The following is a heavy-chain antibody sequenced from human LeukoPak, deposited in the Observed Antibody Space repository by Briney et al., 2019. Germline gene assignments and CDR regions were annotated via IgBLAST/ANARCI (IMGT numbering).Heavy chain of an antibody. CDR3: ARPRDSGWSKTWDY. CDR1: GFTFRTYW. D-gene: IGHD6-13*01. CDR2: IKQDGSEK. J-gene: IGHJ4*02. Sequence: GGSLRLSCEGSGFTFRTYWMTWVRQAPGKGLEWVANIKQDGSEKYYVDSVEGRFTISRDNAQNSLYLQMNSLRAEDTAVYYCARPRDSGWSKTWDYWGQGTLVTVSS. V-gene: IGHV3-7*03.